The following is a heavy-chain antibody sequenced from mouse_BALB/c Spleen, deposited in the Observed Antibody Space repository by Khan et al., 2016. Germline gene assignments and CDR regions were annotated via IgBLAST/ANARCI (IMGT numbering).Heavy chain of an antibody. CDR3: ARGTPFAS. CDR2: IYPGDGDT. CDR1: GYAFSGYW. J-gene: IGHJ3*01. D-gene: IGHD2-14*01. Sequence: QVQLQQSGAELVRPGSSVKISCKASGYAFSGYWMNWVKQRPGQGLEWIGQIYPGDGDTNYNGKFKGKATLTADKSSSTAYMKLSSLASEDSAVYFCARGTPFASWGQGTLVTVSA. V-gene: IGHV1-80*01.